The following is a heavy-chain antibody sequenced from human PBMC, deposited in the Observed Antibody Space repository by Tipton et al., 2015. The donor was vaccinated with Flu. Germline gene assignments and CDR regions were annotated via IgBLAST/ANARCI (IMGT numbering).Heavy chain of an antibody. CDR2: ISGSSSTI. CDR1: GFTLNGAS. V-gene: IGHV3-48*04. J-gene: IGHJ4*02. Sequence: GSLRLSCVASGFTLNGASMNWVRQAPGKGLEWVSYISGSSSTIYYTDSVRGRFTISRDNAKNSLSLQMNSLRGEDTAVYYWARDLTDWGQGTLVTVTS. CDR3: ARDLTD.